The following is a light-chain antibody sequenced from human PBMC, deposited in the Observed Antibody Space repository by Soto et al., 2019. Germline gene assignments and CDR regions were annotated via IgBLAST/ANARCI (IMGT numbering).Light chain of an antibody. J-gene: IGKJ4*01. Sequence: DIQVTQSPSSVSASVGDRVTITCRASQDINNWLAWYQQKPGKAPKLLIYTTSNLQSGVPSRFSGSGSGTDFTLTINSLQTEDFATDYCQQANSFPLTFGGGPKVEIK. CDR2: TTS. CDR1: QDINNW. CDR3: QQANSFPLT. V-gene: IGKV1D-12*01.